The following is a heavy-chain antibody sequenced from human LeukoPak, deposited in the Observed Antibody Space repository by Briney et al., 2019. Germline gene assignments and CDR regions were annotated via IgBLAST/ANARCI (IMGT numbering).Heavy chain of an antibody. J-gene: IGHJ4*02. CDR3: ARASNWNYVDY. CDR1: EFTFSSYW. Sequence: GGSLRLSCAASEFTFSSYWMSWVRQAPGKGLEWVANIKQDGSEKYYVDSVKGRFTISRDNAKNSLYLQMNSLRAEDTAVYYCARASNWNYVDYWGQGTLVTVSS. CDR2: IKQDGSEK. D-gene: IGHD1-20*01. V-gene: IGHV3-7*01.